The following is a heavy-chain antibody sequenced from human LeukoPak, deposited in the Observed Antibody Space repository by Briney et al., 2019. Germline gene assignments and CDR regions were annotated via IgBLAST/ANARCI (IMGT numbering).Heavy chain of an antibody. CDR1: GFTFSNDW. CDR2: IKPDGSVK. Sequence: GESLKISCVVSGFTFSNDWMTLVRQAPGKGLEWVANIKPDGSVKYYVDSVKGRFTISRDNSKNTLYLKMNSLRAEDTAVYYCARNKEGYTLGHSYSNMDVWGKGTTVTVSS. CDR3: ARNKEGYTLGHSYSNMDV. J-gene: IGHJ6*03. D-gene: IGHD5-18*01. V-gene: IGHV3-7*03.